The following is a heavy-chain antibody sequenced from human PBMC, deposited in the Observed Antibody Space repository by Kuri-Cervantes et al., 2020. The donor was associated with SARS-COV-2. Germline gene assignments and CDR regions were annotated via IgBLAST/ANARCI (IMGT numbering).Heavy chain of an antibody. CDR2: ISSNSSHI. J-gene: IGHJ6*02. Sequence: GGSLRLSCAASGFTFSSYSMNWVRQAPGKGLEWVSSISSNSSHIYYADSVKGRFTNSRDNAKNSLYLQMNSLRAEDTPVYYCVRDRGKLAYRIYYHYGIDVWGQGTTVTVSS. CDR1: GFTFSSYS. D-gene: IGHD3-3*02. CDR3: VRDRGKLAYRIYYHYGIDV. V-gene: IGHV3-21*01.